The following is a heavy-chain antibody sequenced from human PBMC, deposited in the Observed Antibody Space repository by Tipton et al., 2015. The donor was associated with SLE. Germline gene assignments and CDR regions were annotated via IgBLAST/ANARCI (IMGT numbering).Heavy chain of an antibody. CDR1: GYSISSGYY. D-gene: IGHD6-25*01. V-gene: IGHV4-38-2*02. J-gene: IGHJ2*01. CDR3: ARRAAWWYFDL. CDR2: LYKSGIT. Sequence: TLSLTCTVSGYSISSGYYWGWIRQPPGKGLEGIGHLYKSGITNYNPSLKSRVTISIDTSKNQFSLKLSSVTAADTAVYFCARRAAWWYFDLWGRGTLVTVSS.